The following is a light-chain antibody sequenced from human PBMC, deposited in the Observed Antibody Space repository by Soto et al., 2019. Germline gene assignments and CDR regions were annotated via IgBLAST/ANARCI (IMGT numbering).Light chain of an antibody. V-gene: IGLV1-40*01. J-gene: IGLJ2*01. CDR3: QSYDSSLSVV. Sequence: ELTQPPSVSGAPGQRVTISCTGSSSNIGAGYDVHWYQQLPGTAPKLLIYGNSNRPSGVPDRFSGSKSGTSASLAFTGLQAEDEADYYCQSYDSSLSVVFGGGTKLTVL. CDR2: GNS. CDR1: SSNIGAGYD.